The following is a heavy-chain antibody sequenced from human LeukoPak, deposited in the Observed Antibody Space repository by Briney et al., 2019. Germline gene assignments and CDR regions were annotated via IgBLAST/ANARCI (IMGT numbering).Heavy chain of an antibody. D-gene: IGHD3-10*01. CDR1: GYSFTSYW. CDR2: IYPGDSDT. J-gene: IGHJ4*02. V-gene: IGHV5-51*01. Sequence: GESLKISCKSSGYSFTSYWIGWVRQMPGKGLEWMGIIYPGDSDTRYSPSFQGQVTISADKSISTAYLQWSSLKASDTAMYYCARMVRGVVSAQLYFDYWGQGTLVTVSS. CDR3: ARMVRGVVSAQLYFDY.